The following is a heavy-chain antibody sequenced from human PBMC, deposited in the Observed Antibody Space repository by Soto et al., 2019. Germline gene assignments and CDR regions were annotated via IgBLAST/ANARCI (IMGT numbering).Heavy chain of an antibody. V-gene: IGHV3-23*01. D-gene: IGHD3-3*01. CDR1: GFTFSSYA. Sequence: EVQLLESGGGLVQPGGSLRLSCAASGFTFSSYAMSWVRQAPGKGLEWVSAISGSGGSTYYADSVKGRFTISRDNSKKTRYLQMNSLRAEDTAVYYCAKENTFWSGYNRWFDPWGQGTLVTVSS. CDR3: AKENTFWSGYNRWFDP. CDR2: ISGSGGST. J-gene: IGHJ5*02.